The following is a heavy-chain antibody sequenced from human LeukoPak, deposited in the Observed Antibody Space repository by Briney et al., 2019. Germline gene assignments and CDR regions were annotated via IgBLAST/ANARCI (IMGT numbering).Heavy chain of an antibody. V-gene: IGHV3-33*01. D-gene: IGHD3-10*01. CDR1: GFTFSSYG. J-gene: IGHJ4*02. CDR3: ARADYYGSGSYSSSN. CDR2: IWYNGSKK. Sequence: GGSLRLSCAASGFTFSSYGMHWVRQAPGKGLEWVAVIWYNGSKKYYADSVKGRFTISRDDSKNTLYLQMNSLRAEDTAVYYCARADYYGSGSYSSSNWGQGTRVTVSS.